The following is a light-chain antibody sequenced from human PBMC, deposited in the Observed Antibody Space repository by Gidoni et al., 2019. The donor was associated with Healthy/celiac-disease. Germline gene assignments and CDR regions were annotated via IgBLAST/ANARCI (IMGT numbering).Light chain of an antibody. CDR3: QVWDSSSDHPV. CDR1: NIGSKS. CDR2: SDS. Sequence: SHVLTQPPAVSVAPGQTGRITCGGNNIGSKSVHWYQQKPGQAPVLVIYSDSDRPSGIPERFSGSNSGNTATLTISRVEAGDEADYYCQVWDSSSDHPVFGTGTKVTVL. J-gene: IGLJ1*01. V-gene: IGLV3-21*04.